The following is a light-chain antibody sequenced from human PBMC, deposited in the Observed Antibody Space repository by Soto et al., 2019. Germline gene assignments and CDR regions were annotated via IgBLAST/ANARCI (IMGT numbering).Light chain of an antibody. CDR3: SSYTSSSTPYV. V-gene: IGLV2-14*01. CDR1: SSDVGGYNY. CDR2: EVS. Sequence: QSALTQPASVSGSPGQSITISGTGTSSDVGGYNYVSWYQQHPGKAPKLMIYEVSNRPSGVSNRFSGSKSGNTASLTISGLQAEDEADYYCSSYTSSSTPYVFGPGTKLTVL. J-gene: IGLJ1*01.